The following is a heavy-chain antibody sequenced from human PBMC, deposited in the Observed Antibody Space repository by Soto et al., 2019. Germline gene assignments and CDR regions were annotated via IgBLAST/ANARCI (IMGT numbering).Heavy chain of an antibody. Sequence: EVQLVESGGGLVQPGGSLRLSCAASGFTFRDHWMHWVRQAPGKGLVWVSRINSDGRTTTYADPVKGRFTISRDDATRTLYLLLNSLRAEETALYYCARGYSSGPDSWGQGTLVTVSS. CDR2: INSDGRTT. CDR3: ARGYSSGPDS. CDR1: GFTFRDHW. D-gene: IGHD6-19*01. J-gene: IGHJ4*02. V-gene: IGHV3-74*01.